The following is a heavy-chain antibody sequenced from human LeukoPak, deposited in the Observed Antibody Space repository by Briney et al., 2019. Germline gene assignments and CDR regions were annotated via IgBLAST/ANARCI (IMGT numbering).Heavy chain of an antibody. CDR1: GFTFSKYW. CDR3: ATKQWLAPPPDA. Sequence: GGSLRLSCAASGFTFSKYWMLWVRQAPGKGPESVSRINTDGTVTTYADSVKGRFTVSRDNADNTMFLQMNSVRDEDTAVYYCATKQWLAPPPDAWGEGTPVTVSS. D-gene: IGHD6-19*01. V-gene: IGHV3-74*01. J-gene: IGHJ6*04. CDR2: INTDGTVT.